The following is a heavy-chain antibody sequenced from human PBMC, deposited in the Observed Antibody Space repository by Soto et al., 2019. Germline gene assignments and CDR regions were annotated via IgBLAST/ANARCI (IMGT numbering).Heavy chain of an antibody. J-gene: IGHJ4*02. CDR3: VKDVGGYSGYAFAC. Sequence: EVQLLESGGGLVQPGGSLRLSCAASGFTFSRYAMSWVRQAPGKGLEWVSATSTSGGSTYSADSVKGRFTISRDNSKNTLYLQMYSLRAEDTAVYYCVKDVGGYSGYAFACWGQGTLVNVSS. D-gene: IGHD5-12*01. CDR1: GFTFSRYA. V-gene: IGHV3-23*01. CDR2: TSTSGGST.